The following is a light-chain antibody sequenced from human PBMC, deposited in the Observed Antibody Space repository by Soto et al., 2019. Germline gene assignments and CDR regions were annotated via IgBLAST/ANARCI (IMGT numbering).Light chain of an antibody. Sequence: EIVLTQSPATLSLSPGERATLSCRASQSVSSYLAWYQQKPGQAPRLLIYDASNRASGISARFSGSGSGTDFTLTISSLEPEDFAVYYCQQRSSTFGPVTKVDIK. J-gene: IGKJ3*01. CDR2: DAS. V-gene: IGKV3-11*01. CDR3: QQRSST. CDR1: QSVSSY.